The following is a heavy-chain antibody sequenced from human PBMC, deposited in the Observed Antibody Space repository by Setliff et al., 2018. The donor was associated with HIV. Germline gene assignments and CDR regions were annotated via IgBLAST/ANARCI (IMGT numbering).Heavy chain of an antibody. V-gene: IGHV3-21*01. J-gene: IGHJ4*02. Sequence: GGSLRLSCAASGFTFSTYTMNWVRQAPGKGLEWVSSISYIYYADSVKGRCTISRDNAKNSLYLQMNSLRDENAAVYYCARSPSRGTYRYGLDYWGQGTLVTVSS. CDR3: ARSPSRGTYRYGLDY. CDR2: ISYI. D-gene: IGHD3-16*02. CDR1: GFTFSTYT.